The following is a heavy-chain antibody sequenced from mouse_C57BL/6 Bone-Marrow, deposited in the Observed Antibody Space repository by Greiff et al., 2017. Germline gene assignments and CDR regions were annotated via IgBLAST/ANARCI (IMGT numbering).Heavy chain of an antibody. CDR1: GYTFTDYN. Sequence: VQLKQPGPELVKPGASVKISCKASGYTFTDYNMDWVKQSHGKSLEWIGDINPNNGGTIYNQKFKGKATLTVDKSSSTAYMELRSLTSEDTAVYYCARSYYYGSSPWYFDVWGTGTTVTVSS. CDR3: ARSYYYGSSPWYFDV. J-gene: IGHJ1*03. V-gene: IGHV1-18*01. CDR2: INPNNGGT. D-gene: IGHD1-1*01.